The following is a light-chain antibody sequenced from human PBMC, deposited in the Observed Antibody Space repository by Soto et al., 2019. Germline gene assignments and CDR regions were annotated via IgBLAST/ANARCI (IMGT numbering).Light chain of an antibody. V-gene: IGKV3-11*01. J-gene: IGKJ5*01. CDR1: QSVSSY. CDR3: QQRSNWPPIT. CDR2: GAS. Sequence: EIVLTPSPATLSLSPGERATLSCRASQSVSSYLAWYQQKPGQAPRLLIYGASTRATDIPARFSGSGSGTDFTLTISSLEPEDFAVYYCQQRSNWPPITFGQGTRLEI.